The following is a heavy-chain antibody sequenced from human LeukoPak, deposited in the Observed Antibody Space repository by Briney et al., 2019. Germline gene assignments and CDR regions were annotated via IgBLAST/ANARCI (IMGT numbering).Heavy chain of an antibody. CDR3: ARIAYYDILTGYSIDAFDI. CDR1: GGSFSGYY. Sequence: SETLSLTCAVYGGSFSGYYWSWIRQPPGKGLEWIGEINHCGSTNYNPCLKSRVTISVDTSKSQFSLKLSSVTAADTAVYYCARIAYYDILTGYSIDAFDIWGQGTMVTVSS. D-gene: IGHD3-9*01. V-gene: IGHV4-34*01. J-gene: IGHJ3*02. CDR2: INHCGST.